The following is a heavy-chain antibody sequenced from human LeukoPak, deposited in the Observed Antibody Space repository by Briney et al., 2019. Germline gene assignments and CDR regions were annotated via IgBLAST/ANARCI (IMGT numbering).Heavy chain of an antibody. CDR2: IYHSGST. D-gene: IGHD6-19*01. V-gene: IGHV4-38-2*01. Sequence: PSETLSLTCAVSGYSISSGYYWDWIRQPPGKGLEWIGSIYHSGSTCYNPSLKSRVTISVDTSKNQFSLKLSSVTAADTAVYYCARTIAVAGGDYWGQGTLVTVSS. CDR1: GYSISSGYY. J-gene: IGHJ4*02. CDR3: ARTIAVAGGDY.